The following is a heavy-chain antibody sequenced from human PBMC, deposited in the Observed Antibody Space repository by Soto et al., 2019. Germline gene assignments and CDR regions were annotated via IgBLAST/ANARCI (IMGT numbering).Heavy chain of an antibody. CDR2: IYYSGRK. CDR3: ARSESDLVIFQH. CDR1: GASISSVVYS. V-gene: IGHV4-31*11. Sequence: PTDTLSLTSDIYGASISSVVYSWTWIRQTPGKGLEWIGYIYYSGRKYYNPYLKSRINIAIVTSNNQDSLKLTSVTAGDTAVYYCARSESDLVIFQHWGQGTLVNVS. J-gene: IGHJ1*01. D-gene: IGHD3-16*02.